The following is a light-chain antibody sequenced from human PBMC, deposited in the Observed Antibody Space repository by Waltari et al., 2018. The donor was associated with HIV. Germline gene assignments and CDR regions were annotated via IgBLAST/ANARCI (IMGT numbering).Light chain of an antibody. CDR2: SSN. CDR1: SSNTGSSY. Sequence: QSVLTQPPSASGTPGQRVTISGSGSSSNTGSSYAYCYQQVPGTAPKLRIDSSNHRPSGVPDRFSGSKSGTSASLAISGLRSEDEADYYCAAWDDSLSGYVFGTGTKVTVL. J-gene: IGLJ1*01. CDR3: AAWDDSLSGYV. V-gene: IGLV1-47*01.